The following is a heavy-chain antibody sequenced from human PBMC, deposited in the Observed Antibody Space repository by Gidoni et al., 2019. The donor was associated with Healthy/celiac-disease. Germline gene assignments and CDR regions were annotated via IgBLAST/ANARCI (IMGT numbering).Heavy chain of an antibody. Sequence: QVQLVQSGAEVKKPGASVKVSCKASGYTFTSYGISWVRQAPGQGLEWMGWISAYNGNTNYAQKLQGRVTMTTDTSTSTAYMELRGLRSDDTAVYYCARDGSFVSHRLRWGLDYWGQGTLVTVSS. D-gene: IGHD2-21*02. V-gene: IGHV1-18*01. CDR1: GYTFTSYG. CDR3: ARDGSFVSHRLRWGLDY. J-gene: IGHJ4*02. CDR2: ISAYNGNT.